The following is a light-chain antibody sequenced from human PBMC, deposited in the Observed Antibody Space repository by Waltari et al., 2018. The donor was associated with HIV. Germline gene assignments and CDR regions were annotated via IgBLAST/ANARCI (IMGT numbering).Light chain of an antibody. CDR1: QSVLYSSNNKNY. CDR2: WAS. J-gene: IGKJ4*01. CDR3: QQYYSSPLT. V-gene: IGKV4-1*01. Sequence: VMTQSPDSLAVSLGERATINCKSSQSVLYSSNNKNYLAWYQQKPGQPPKLLVYWASTRESGVPGLFIGSGSGTDFTLTISSLQAEDVAVYYCQQYYSSPLTFGGGTKVEIK.